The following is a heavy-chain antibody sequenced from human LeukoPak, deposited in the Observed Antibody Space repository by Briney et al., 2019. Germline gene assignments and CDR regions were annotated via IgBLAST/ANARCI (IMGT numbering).Heavy chain of an antibody. Sequence: GGSLRLSCAASGFTVSSNYMSWVRQAPGKGLEWVSAISGSGGSTYYADSVKGRFTISRDNSKNTLYLQMNSLRAEDTAVYYCAKDISNRPVSYWGQGTLVTVSS. J-gene: IGHJ4*02. CDR3: AKDISNRPVSY. V-gene: IGHV3-23*01. CDR1: GFTVSSNY. CDR2: ISGSGGST. D-gene: IGHD4-4*01.